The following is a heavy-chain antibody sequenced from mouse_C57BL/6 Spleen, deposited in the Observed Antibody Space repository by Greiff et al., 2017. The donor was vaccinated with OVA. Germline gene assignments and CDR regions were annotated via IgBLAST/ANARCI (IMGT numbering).Heavy chain of an antibody. CDR2: FHPYNDDT. Sequence: VQLQQSGAELVKPGASVKMSCKASGYTFTTYPIEWMKQNPGKSLEWIGNFHPYNDDTKYNEKFKGKATLTVEKSSSTVYLALSRLTSDDSAVYYGARGYYYGSQYYFDYWGQGTTLTVSS. CDR1: GYTFTTYP. D-gene: IGHD1-1*01. V-gene: IGHV1-47*01. J-gene: IGHJ2*01. CDR3: ARGYYYGSQYYFDY.